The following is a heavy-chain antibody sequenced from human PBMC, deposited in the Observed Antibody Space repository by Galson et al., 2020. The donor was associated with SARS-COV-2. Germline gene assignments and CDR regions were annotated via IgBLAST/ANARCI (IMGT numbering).Heavy chain of an antibody. CDR2: IYYGGST. CDR1: GGSVSRSSYY. CDR3: ARTRGTIIVRAY. V-gene: IGHV4-39*01. D-gene: IGHD3-22*01. J-gene: IGHJ4*02. Sequence: SETLSLTCTVSGGSVSRSSYYWGWIRQPPGKGLEWIGTIYYGGSTYYNPSLKSRVTISVDTSKNQFSLKLSSVTAEDTAVYYCARTRGTIIVRAYWGQGTLVTVSS.